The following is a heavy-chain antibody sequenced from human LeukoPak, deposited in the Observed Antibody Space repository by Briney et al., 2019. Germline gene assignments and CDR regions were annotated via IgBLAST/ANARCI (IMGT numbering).Heavy chain of an antibody. CDR2: ISGSGGST. CDR1: GFTFSSYG. D-gene: IGHD3-22*01. V-gene: IGHV3-23*01. Sequence: GGSLRLSCAASGFTFSSYGMSWVRQAPGKGLEWVSAISGSGGSTYYADSVKGRFTISRDNSKNTLYLQMNSLRAEDTAVYYCAKDHYYYDSSGYYQVDYWGQGTLVTVSS. CDR3: AKDHYYYDSSGYYQVDY. J-gene: IGHJ4*02.